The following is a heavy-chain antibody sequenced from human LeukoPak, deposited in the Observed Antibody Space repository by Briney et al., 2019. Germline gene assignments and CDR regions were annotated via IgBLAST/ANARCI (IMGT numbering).Heavy chain of an antibody. D-gene: IGHD6-19*01. Sequence: SETLSLTCTVSGGSISSGSYYWSWIRQPAGKGLEWIGRIYTSGSTNYNPSLKSRVTISVDTSKNQFSLKLSSVTAADTAVYYCARDSLASGFDPWGQGTLVTVSS. CDR3: ARDSLASGFDP. V-gene: IGHV4-61*02. CDR1: GGSISSGSYY. J-gene: IGHJ5*02. CDR2: IYTSGST.